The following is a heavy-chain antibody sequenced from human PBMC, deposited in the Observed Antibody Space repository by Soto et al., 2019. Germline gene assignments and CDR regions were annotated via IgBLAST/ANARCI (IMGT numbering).Heavy chain of an antibody. D-gene: IGHD6-19*01. J-gene: IGHJ4*01. CDR3: AVVAGSYYFDS. Sequence: HPGGSLRLSCSASGFTFSSYAMHWVRQAPGKGLEYVSAIKNSGSSTNYADSVKGRFTVSRDNSKNTLYLQMSSLRSEDTAVYYCAVVAGSYYFDSWGHGTLVTVSS. V-gene: IGHV3-64D*08. CDR2: IKNSGSST. CDR1: GFTFSSYA.